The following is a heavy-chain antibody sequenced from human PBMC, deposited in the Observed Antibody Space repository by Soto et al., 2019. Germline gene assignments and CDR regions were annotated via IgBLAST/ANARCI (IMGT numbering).Heavy chain of an antibody. CDR1: GFTFSDYA. CDR3: AKEDIVVVPAAITDY. D-gene: IGHD2-2*01. J-gene: IGHJ4*02. CDR2: ISGSGGST. V-gene: IGHV3-23*01. Sequence: GGSLRLSCSASGFTFSDYAMHWVRQPPGKGLEWVSSISGSGGSTYYADSVKGRFTISRDNSESTLFLQMSSLRGEDTAVYYCAKEDIVVVPAAITDYWGQGTLVTVSS.